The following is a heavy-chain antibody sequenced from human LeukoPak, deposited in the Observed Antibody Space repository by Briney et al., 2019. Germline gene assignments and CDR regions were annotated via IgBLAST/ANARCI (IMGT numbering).Heavy chain of an antibody. CDR1: GGSISSSSKY. J-gene: IGHJ4*02. CDR3: ASPTPGYSSGWYYFDY. V-gene: IGHV4-39*01. D-gene: IGHD6-19*01. Sequence: SETLSLTCTVSGGSISSSSKYWGWIRQPPGKGLEWIGSIHYAGSTYYNPSLRSRVTISVDTSKNQFSLKLSSVTAADTAVYYCASPTPGYSSGWYYFDYWGQGTLVTVSS. CDR2: IHYAGST.